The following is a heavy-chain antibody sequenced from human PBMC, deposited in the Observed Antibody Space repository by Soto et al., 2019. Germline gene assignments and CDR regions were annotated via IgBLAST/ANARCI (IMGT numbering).Heavy chain of an antibody. V-gene: IGHV4-39*07. CDR1: GGSISSSTSY. CDR2: IYYSGST. CDR3: ALDFLRGLAVAGFDF. J-gene: IGHJ4*02. D-gene: IGHD6-19*01. Sequence: PSETLSLTCTVSGGSISSSTSYWGWVRQPPGKGLEWIGTIYYSGSTYYNPSLRSRVTISRDNSKNTLYLQMNSLRAEDTAVYYCALDFLRGLAVAGFDFWGQGTLVTVSS.